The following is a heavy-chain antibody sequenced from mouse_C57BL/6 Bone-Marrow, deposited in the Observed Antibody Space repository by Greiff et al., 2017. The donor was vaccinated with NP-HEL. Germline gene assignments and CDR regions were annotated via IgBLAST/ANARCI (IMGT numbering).Heavy chain of an antibody. CDR1: GFNIKDYY. CDR2: IDPEDGET. CDR3: ARSGIYYGNLAWFAY. V-gene: IGHV14-2*01. J-gene: IGHJ3*01. D-gene: IGHD2-1*01. Sequence: VQLLQSGAELVKPGASVKLSCTASGFNIKDYYMHWVKQRTEQGLEWIGRIDPEDGETKYAPKFKGKATITADTSSNTAYLQLSSLTSEDTAGFSSARSGIYYGNLAWFAYWGQGTLVTVSA.